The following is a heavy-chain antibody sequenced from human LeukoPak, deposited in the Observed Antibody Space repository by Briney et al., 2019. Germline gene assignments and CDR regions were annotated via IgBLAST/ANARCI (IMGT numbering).Heavy chain of an antibody. CDR2: IWYDGSNK. CDR1: GFTLSSYG. Sequence: GGSLSLSCAASGFTLSSYGMHWARQAPGKGLEWVAVIWYDGSNKYYADSVKGRFTISRDNSKNTLYLQMNSLRAEDTAVYYCARYGGYNGRGNNWFDPWGQGTLGTVSS. D-gene: IGHD5-24*01. CDR3: ARYGGYNGRGNNWFDP. V-gene: IGHV3-33*01. J-gene: IGHJ5*02.